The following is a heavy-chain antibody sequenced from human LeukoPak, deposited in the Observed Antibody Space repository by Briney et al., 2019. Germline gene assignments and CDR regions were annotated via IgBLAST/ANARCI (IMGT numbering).Heavy chain of an antibody. CDR3: AKGPQGD. CDR1: GFTFSNYA. V-gene: IGHV3-23*01. J-gene: IGHJ4*02. CDR2: IDSGGGT. D-gene: IGHD3-16*01. Sequence: GGSLRLSCAASGFTFSNYAMNWVRQAPGKGLEWVSAIDSGGGTYYADSVKGRFTISRDNSKNTLYLQLSSLRAEDTAVYYCAKGPQGDWGQGALVTVSS.